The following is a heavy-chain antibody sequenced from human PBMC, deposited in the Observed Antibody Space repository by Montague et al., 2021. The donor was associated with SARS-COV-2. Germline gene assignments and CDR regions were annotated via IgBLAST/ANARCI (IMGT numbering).Heavy chain of an antibody. CDR1: GDSVVENRRR. Sequence: CAISGDSVVENRRRSEEHTSELQTRQYLVCRPLHKKKRYNDYAVSVRSRITISPDTSKNQFSLQLNSVTPEDTAVYYCTQERGPGRTTWHYFDYWGQGTLVTVSS. V-gene: IGHV6-1*01. CDR3: TQERGPGRTTWHYFDY. D-gene: IGHD1-14*01. J-gene: IGHJ4*02. CDR2: PLHKKKRYN.